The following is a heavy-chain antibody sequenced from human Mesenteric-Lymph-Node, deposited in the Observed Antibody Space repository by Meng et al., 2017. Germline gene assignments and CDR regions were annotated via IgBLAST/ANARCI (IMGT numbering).Heavy chain of an antibody. Sequence: ASVKVSCKASGYTFTSYDINWVRQATGQGLEWMGWMNPNSGNTGYAQKFQGRVTMTRNTSISTAYMELSSLRSEDTAVYYCARYYGSGSYDTTGLPTDAFDIWGQGTMVTVSS. CDR2: MNPNSGNT. D-gene: IGHD3-10*01. J-gene: IGHJ3*02. CDR1: GYTFTSYD. CDR3: ARYYGSGSYDTTGLPTDAFDI. V-gene: IGHV1-8*01.